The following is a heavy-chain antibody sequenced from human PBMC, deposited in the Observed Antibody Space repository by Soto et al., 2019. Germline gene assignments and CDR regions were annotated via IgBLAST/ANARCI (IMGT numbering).Heavy chain of an antibody. V-gene: IGHV1-3*01. CDR3: ARDGYYGSGSYYNVAVYYYYYMDV. J-gene: IGHJ6*03. D-gene: IGHD3-10*01. CDR2: INAGNGNT. CDR1: GYTFTSYA. Sequence: QVQLVQSGAEVKKPGASVKVSCKASGYTFTSYAMHWVRQAPGQRLEWMGWINAGNGNTKYSQKFQGRVTITRDTSASTAYMELSSLRSEDTAVYYCARDGYYGSGSYYNVAVYYYYYMDVWGKGTTVTVSS.